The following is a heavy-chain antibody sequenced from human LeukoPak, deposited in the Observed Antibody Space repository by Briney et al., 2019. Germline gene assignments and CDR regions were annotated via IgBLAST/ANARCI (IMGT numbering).Heavy chain of an antibody. D-gene: IGHD5-24*01. J-gene: IGHJ4*02. Sequence: GGSLRLSCAASGFTFSTYSMSWVRQAPGKGLEWVSYISSISSIIYYADSVKGRFTISRDNARNSLYLQMNSLRAEDTAVYYCAAINIAQLPIRVYWGQGTLVTVSS. CDR2: ISSISSII. CDR3: AAINIAQLPIRVY. CDR1: GFTFSTYS. V-gene: IGHV3-48*01.